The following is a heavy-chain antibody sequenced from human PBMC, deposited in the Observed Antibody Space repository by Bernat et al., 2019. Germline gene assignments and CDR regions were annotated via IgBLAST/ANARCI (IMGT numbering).Heavy chain of an antibody. CDR2: IYYSGGT. CDR1: GCSIRSGRHY. J-gene: IGHJ5*02. Sequence: QLQVSGPGLVKPSQTLSLTCTVSGCSIRSGRHYWSWIRQLPGKGLEWIGYIYYSGGTYYNPSLTSRVTISVDTSKHQFSLKLSSVTAADTAVYYCARGSGLSSSYSWFDPWGQGTLVTVSS. V-gene: IGHV4-31*03. D-gene: IGHD6-6*01. CDR3: ARGSGLSSSYSWFDP.